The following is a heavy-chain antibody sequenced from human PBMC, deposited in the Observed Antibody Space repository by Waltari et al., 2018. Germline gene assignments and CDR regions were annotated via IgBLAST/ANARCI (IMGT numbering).Heavy chain of an antibody. Sequence: QVQLVQSGAEVKKPGSSVKVSCKASGGTFSSYAISWVRQAPGQGLEWRVGIIPIFGTETYAQKCQGRVTITADESTSTAYMELSSLRSEDTAVYYCARDRELEGEFDYWGQGTLVTVSS. CDR2: IIPIFGTE. CDR3: ARDRELEGEFDY. V-gene: IGHV1-69*12. CDR1: GGTFSSYA. D-gene: IGHD1-1*01. J-gene: IGHJ4*02.